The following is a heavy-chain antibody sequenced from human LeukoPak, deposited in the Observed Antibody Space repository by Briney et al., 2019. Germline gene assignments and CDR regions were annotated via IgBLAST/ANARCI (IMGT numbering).Heavy chain of an antibody. Sequence: SETLSLTCAVYGGSFSGYYWSWIRQPPGKGLEWIGEINHSGSTSYNPSLKSRVTISVDTSKNQFSLKLSSVTAADTAVYYCARGPGDTAMAQGYYFDYWGQGTLVTVSS. D-gene: IGHD5-18*01. CDR2: INHSGST. CDR3: ARGPGDTAMAQGYYFDY. CDR1: GGSFSGYY. V-gene: IGHV4-34*01. J-gene: IGHJ4*02.